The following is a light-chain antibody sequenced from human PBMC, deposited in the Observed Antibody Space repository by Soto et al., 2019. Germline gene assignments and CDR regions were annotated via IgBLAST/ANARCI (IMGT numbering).Light chain of an antibody. CDR2: VNSDGSH. CDR1: SGHISYG. V-gene: IGLV4-69*01. Sequence: QLVLTQSPSASASLGASVKLTCTLSSGHISYGIAWHQQQPEKGPRYLMKVNSDGSHRKGDGIPDRFSGSSSGAERYLIISSLQSEDEADYYCQTWVTGIGGVFGGGTKLTVL. CDR3: QTWVTGIGGV. J-gene: IGLJ3*02.